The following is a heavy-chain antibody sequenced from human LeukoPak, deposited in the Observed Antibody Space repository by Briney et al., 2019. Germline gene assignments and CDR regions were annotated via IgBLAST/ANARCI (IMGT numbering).Heavy chain of an antibody. CDR1: GYTFTGYY. J-gene: IGHJ4*01. CDR2: INPNSGGT. CDR3: ARPSGGYYDSSGYYPYYFDY. Sequence: ASVKVSCKASGYTFTGYYMHWVRQAPGQGLEWMGWINPNSGGTNYAQKFQGRVTMTRDTSISTAYMELSRLRSDDTAVYYCARPSGGYYDSSGYYPYYFDYWGQEPWSPSPQ. V-gene: IGHV1-2*02. D-gene: IGHD3-22*01.